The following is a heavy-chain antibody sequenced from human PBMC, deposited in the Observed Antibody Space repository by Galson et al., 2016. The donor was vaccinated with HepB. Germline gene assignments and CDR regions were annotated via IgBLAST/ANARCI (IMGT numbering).Heavy chain of an antibody. J-gene: IGHJ4*02. CDR2: IPYDGSNK. Sequence: SLRLSCAVSGFTFSRYGMYWVRQAPAKGLEWVALIPYDGSNKYYADSVKGRFTISRDNSKNTLYLQMNSLRAEDTAVYYCAKEGCYYDSSGCGFDYWGQGTLVTVSS. V-gene: IGHV3-30*18. D-gene: IGHD3-22*01. CDR3: AKEGCYYDSSGCGFDY. CDR1: GFTFSRYG.